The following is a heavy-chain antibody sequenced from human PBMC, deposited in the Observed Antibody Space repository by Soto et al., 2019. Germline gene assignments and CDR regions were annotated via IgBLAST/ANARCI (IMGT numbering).Heavy chain of an antibody. V-gene: IGHV3-23*01. CDR1: GFTFSTYA. CDR2: MTGSGSSS. CDR3: AKMGFSSGTGTYDYPMDV. D-gene: IGHD5-12*01. Sequence: PGGSLRLSCAASGFTFSTYAMSWVRQAPGKGPERVSVMTGSGSSSYYADSVKGRFTISRDNSKKTLYLQMKSQRAEDTAVYYCAKMGFSSGTGTYDYPMDVWGQGTTVTVSS. J-gene: IGHJ6*02.